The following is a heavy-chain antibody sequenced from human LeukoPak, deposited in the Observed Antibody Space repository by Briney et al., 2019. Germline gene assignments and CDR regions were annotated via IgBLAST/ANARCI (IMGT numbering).Heavy chain of an antibody. V-gene: IGHV3-53*01. CDR1: GFTFSDYY. D-gene: IGHD1-26*01. CDR3: ARGRFRASFDY. J-gene: IGHJ4*02. Sequence: GGSLRLSCAASGFTFSDYYMSWIRQAPGKGLEWVSVIYSGASTYYADSVKSRFTITRDNSKNTLYLQMNSLRAEDTAVYFCARGRFRASFDYWGQGTLVTVSS. CDR2: IYSGAST.